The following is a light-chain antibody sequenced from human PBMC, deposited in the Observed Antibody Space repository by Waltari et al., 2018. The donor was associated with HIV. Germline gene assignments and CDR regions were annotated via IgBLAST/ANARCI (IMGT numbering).Light chain of an antibody. V-gene: IGLV1-44*01. J-gene: IGLJ2*01. CDR1: SSNIGSNT. Sequence: QSVLTQPPSASGTPGQRVTISCSGSSSNIGSNTVNWYQHLPGTAPKLLIYHNNSRPSGVPDRFSGSKSGTSASLAISGLQSEDEADYYCAAWDDSLNGQGVFGGGTKLTVL. CDR2: HNN. CDR3: AAWDDSLNGQGV.